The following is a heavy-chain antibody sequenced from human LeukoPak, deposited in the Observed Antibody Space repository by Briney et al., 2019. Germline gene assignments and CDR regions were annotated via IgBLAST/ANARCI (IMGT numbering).Heavy chain of an antibody. D-gene: IGHD3-3*02. V-gene: IGHV4-39*01. Sequence: SETLSLTCTVSGGSISSSSYYWGWIRQPPGKGLEWIGSIYYSGGTYYNPSLKSRVTISVDTSKNQFSLKLSSVTAADTAVYYCARRWGIRAFDIWGQGTMVTVSS. J-gene: IGHJ3*02. CDR3: ARRWGIRAFDI. CDR2: IYYSGGT. CDR1: GGSISSSSYY.